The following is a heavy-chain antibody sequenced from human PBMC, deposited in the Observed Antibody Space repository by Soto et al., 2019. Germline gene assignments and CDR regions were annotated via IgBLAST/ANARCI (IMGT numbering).Heavy chain of an antibody. V-gene: IGHV1-3*01. CDR2: INAGNGNT. Sequence: ASVKVSCKASGYTFTSYTMHWVRQAPGQRLEWMGWINAGNGNTQYSQKFQGRVTITADESTSTAYMELSSLRSEDTAVYYCARGSGGSSYYYYGMDVWGQGTTVTVSS. CDR1: GYTFTSYT. J-gene: IGHJ6*02. CDR3: ARGSGGSSYYYYGMDV. D-gene: IGHD2-15*01.